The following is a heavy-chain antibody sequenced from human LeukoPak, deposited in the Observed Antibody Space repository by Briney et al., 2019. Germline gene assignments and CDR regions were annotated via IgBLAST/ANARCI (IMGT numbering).Heavy chain of an antibody. D-gene: IGHD2-2*02. V-gene: IGHV3-48*02. CDR1: GFTFSSYS. CDR2: ISSSSSTI. CDR3: ARRYCSSTSCYTDY. J-gene: IGHJ4*02. Sequence: GGSLILSCAASGFTFSSYSMNWVRQAPGKGLEWVSYISSSSSTIYYADSVKGRFTISRDNAKNSLHLQMNSLRDEDTAVYYCARRYCSSTSCYTDYWGQGTLVTVSS.